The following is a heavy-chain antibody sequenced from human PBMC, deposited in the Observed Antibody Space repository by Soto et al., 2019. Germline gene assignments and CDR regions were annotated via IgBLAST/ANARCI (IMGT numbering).Heavy chain of an antibody. Sequence: EVQLVQSGAEVKKPGESLKISCKGSGYSFTSYWIGWVRQMPGKGLEWMGIIYPGDSDTRYSPSFQGQVTISADKSISTAYLQWSSLKASDTAMYYCASSGGYCSGGSCYDAFDIWGQGTMVTVSS. CDR1: GYSFTSYW. J-gene: IGHJ3*02. V-gene: IGHV5-51*01. CDR2: IYPGDSDT. CDR3: ASSGGYCSGGSCYDAFDI. D-gene: IGHD2-15*01.